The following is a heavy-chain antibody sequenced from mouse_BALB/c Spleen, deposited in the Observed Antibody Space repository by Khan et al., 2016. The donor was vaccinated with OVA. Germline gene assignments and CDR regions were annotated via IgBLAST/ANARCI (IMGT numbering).Heavy chain of an antibody. CDR3: ARHGTSSWFAY. J-gene: IGHJ3*01. CDR2: IDPFNGST. CDR1: GYSFTTYY. V-gene: IGHV1S135*01. D-gene: IGHD1-1*01. Sequence: VQLQQSGPELMKPGASVKISCKASGYSFTTYYIHWVKQSHGKSLEWIGYIDPFNGSTTYNQKFKGKATLTVDKSSSTAYMHLSSRTSEDSAVYYCARHGTSSWFAYWGQGTLVTVSA.